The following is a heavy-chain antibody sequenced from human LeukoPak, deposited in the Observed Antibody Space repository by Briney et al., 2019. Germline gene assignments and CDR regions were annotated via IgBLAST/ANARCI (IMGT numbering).Heavy chain of an antibody. CDR1: DDSISDYY. D-gene: IGHD3-10*01. CDR3: ASTGVLWFGGARWFDP. V-gene: IGHV4-59*01. Sequence: SETLSLTCSVSDDSISDYYWGWIRQPPGRGLEWIGYTRYGGTTAQNPSLKSRVTMAVAPSKHRLSLRLTSVTAADTAVYYCASTGVLWFGGARWFDPWGQGTLVTVSS. J-gene: IGHJ5*02. CDR2: TRYGGTT.